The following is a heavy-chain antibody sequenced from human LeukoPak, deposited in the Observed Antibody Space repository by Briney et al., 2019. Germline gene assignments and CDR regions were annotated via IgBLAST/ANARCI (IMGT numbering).Heavy chain of an antibody. D-gene: IGHD5-18*01. Sequence: PGGSLRLSCAASGFTFSSYGMNWVRQAPGKGLEWVSVITGGGGSTYYADSVKGRFTISRDNSKNTLYLQMDSLSAEDTAVYYCVKVDTWGQGTLVTVSS. CDR1: GFTFSSYG. V-gene: IGHV3-23*01. CDR2: ITGGGGST. CDR3: VKVDT. J-gene: IGHJ4*02.